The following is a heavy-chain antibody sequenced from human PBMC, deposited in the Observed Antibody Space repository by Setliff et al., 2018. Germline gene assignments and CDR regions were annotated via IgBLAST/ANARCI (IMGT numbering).Heavy chain of an antibody. D-gene: IGHD3-10*01. J-gene: IGHJ4*02. CDR2: INAANGKT. Sequence: GASVKVSCKASGYTFTSYGVHWVRQAPGQRLEWMGWINAANGKTKYSQKFQGRVTITRDTSASTVYMELSRLRYEDTAIYYCARGEDFYGSGTYYHWGQGTLVTVSS. CDR1: GYTFTSYG. V-gene: IGHV1-3*01. CDR3: ARGEDFYGSGTYYH.